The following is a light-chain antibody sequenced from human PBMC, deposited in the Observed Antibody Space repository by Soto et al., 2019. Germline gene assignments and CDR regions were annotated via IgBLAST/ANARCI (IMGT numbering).Light chain of an antibody. CDR2: DVS. Sequence: QSALTQPASVSGSPGQSITISCTGTTSDVGGYNSVSWYQQHPGKAPELMIYDVSNRPSGISYRFSGSKSGNTASLTISGLQAEDEADYYCSSRKSTSTRVFGTGTKVTVL. V-gene: IGLV2-14*01. CDR1: TSDVGGYNS. CDR3: SSRKSTSTRV. J-gene: IGLJ1*01.